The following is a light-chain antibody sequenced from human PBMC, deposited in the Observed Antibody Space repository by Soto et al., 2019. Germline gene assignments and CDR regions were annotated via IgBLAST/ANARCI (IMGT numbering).Light chain of an antibody. CDR1: SSDVGGYNY. V-gene: IGLV2-14*01. J-gene: IGLJ2*01. Sequence: QSALTQPASVSGSPGQSITISCTGTSSDVGGYNYVSWYQQHPGKAPKLMIYDVSNRPSGVSNRFSGSKSGNTASLTISGLQAEDEADYYCSSYTSSSTVFGGGIMLTVL. CDR2: DVS. CDR3: SSYTSSSTV.